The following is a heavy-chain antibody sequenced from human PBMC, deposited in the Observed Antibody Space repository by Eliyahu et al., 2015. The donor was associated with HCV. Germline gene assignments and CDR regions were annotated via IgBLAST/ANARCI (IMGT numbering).Heavy chain of an antibody. D-gene: IGHD3-10*01. V-gene: IGHV4-34*01. CDR1: GGSFSGYY. CDR3: ARGGYYGSGSRIKPHRIVDY. Sequence: QVQLQQWGAGLLKPSETLSLTCAVYGGSFSGYYWSWIRQPPGKGLEWIGEINHSGSTNYNPSLKSRVTISVDTSKNQFSLKLSSVTAADTAVYYCARGGYYGSGSRIKPHRIVDYWGQGTLVTVSS. J-gene: IGHJ4*02. CDR2: INHSGST.